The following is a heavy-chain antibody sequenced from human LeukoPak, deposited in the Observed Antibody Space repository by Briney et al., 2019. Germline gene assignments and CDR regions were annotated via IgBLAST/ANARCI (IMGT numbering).Heavy chain of an antibody. Sequence: ASVKVSCKASGYTFTGYYMHWVRQAPGQRLEWMGRINPNSGGTNYAQKFQGRVTMTRDTSISTAYMELSRLRSDDTAVYYCASALGATDDAFDIWGRGTMVTVSS. CDR2: INPNSGGT. CDR1: GYTFTGYY. D-gene: IGHD1-26*01. V-gene: IGHV1-2*06. CDR3: ASALGATDDAFDI. J-gene: IGHJ3*02.